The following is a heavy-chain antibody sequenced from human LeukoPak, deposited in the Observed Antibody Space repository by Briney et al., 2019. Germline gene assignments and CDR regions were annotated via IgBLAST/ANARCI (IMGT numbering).Heavy chain of an antibody. V-gene: IGHV3-30*02. CDR3: AKVNIVVVPAAMHGFDY. D-gene: IGHD2-2*01. CDR1: GFTFSSYG. Sequence: GESLKISCAASGFTFSSYGMHWVRQAPGKGLEWVAFIRYDGSNKYYADSVKGRFTISRDNSKNTLYLQMNSLRAEDTAVYYCAKVNIVVVPAAMHGFDYWGQGTLVTVSS. CDR2: IRYDGSNK. J-gene: IGHJ4*02.